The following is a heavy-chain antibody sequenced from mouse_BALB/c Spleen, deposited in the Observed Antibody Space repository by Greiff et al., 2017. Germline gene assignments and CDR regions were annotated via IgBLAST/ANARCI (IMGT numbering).Heavy chain of an antibody. V-gene: IGHV7-3*02. Sequence: EVKLVESGGGLVQPGGSLRLSCATSGFHFTDYYMSWVRQPPGKALEWLGFIRNKANVYTTEYSASVKGRFTISRDNYQSILYLQMNTLRAEDSATYYCARDPPLYGYDECYAMDYWGQGTSVTVSS. CDR2: IRNKANVYTT. D-gene: IGHD2-2*01. CDR3: ARDPPLYGYDECYAMDY. J-gene: IGHJ4*01. CDR1: GFHFTDYY.